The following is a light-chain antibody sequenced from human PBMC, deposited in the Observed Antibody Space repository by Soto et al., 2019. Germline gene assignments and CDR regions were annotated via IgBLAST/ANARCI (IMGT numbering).Light chain of an antibody. Sequence: QSVLTQPRSVSGSPGQSVTISCTGNSSDVGGYNYVSWYQQHPGKAPKLMIYDVSKRPSGVPDRFSGSKSGNTASLTISGLQAGDEADYYCCSYAGSYTYVFGTGTKVTVL. J-gene: IGLJ1*01. CDR3: CSYAGSYTYV. V-gene: IGLV2-11*01. CDR1: SSDVGGYNY. CDR2: DVS.